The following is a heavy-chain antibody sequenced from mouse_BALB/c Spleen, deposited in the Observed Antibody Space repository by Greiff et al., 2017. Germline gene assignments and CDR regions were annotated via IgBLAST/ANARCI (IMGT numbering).Heavy chain of an antibody. Sequence: EVKLVESGGGLVKPGGSLKLSCAASGFTFSSYAMSWVRQSPEKRLEWVAEISSGGSYTYYPDTVTGRFTISRDNAKNTLYLEMSSLRSEDTAMYYCARDYYENAMDYWGQGTSVTVSS. CDR1: GFTFSSYA. V-gene: IGHV5-9-4*01. J-gene: IGHJ4*01. CDR2: ISSGGSYT. D-gene: IGHD1-1*01. CDR3: ARDYYENAMDY.